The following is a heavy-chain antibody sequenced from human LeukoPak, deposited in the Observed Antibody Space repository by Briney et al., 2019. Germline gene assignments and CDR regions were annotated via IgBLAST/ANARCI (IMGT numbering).Heavy chain of an antibody. Sequence: GESLRISCKGSGYSFTSYWISWVRQMPGKGLEWRGRIDPSDSYTNYSPSFQGHITISADKSISTAYLQWSSLKASDTAMYYCARHHPLTYCSSTSCPVDAFDIWGQGTMVTVSS. V-gene: IGHV5-10-1*01. CDR1: GYSFTSYW. CDR2: IDPSDSYT. J-gene: IGHJ3*02. D-gene: IGHD2-2*01. CDR3: ARHHPLTYCSSTSCPVDAFDI.